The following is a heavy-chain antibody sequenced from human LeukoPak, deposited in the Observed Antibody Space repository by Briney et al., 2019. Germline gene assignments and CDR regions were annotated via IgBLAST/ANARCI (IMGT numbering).Heavy chain of an antibody. J-gene: IGHJ4*02. CDR2: IYHSGST. D-gene: IGHD5-18*01. Sequence: SETLSLTCTVSGYSISSGYYWGWIRQPPGKGLEWIGSIYHSGSTYYNPSLKSRVTISVDTSKNQLSLKLSSVTAADTAVYYCARAEYSYGFVSDYWGQGTLVTVSS. CDR3: ARAEYSYGFVSDY. CDR1: GYSISSGYY. V-gene: IGHV4-38-2*02.